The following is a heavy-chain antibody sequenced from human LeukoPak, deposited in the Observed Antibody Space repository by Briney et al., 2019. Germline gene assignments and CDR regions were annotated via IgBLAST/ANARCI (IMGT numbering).Heavy chain of an antibody. D-gene: IGHD5-24*01. J-gene: IGHJ4*02. V-gene: IGHV1-2*02. Sequence: ASVKGSCKASGYTCTGDYVHWVRQAPGQGLEWMGWINPNSGGTNYAQKFQGRVTMTRDTSISTAYMELSRLRSGDTAVYYCARGRDGYNFLLFDYWGQGTLVTVSS. CDR2: INPNSGGT. CDR3: ARGRDGYNFLLFDY. CDR1: GYTCTGDY.